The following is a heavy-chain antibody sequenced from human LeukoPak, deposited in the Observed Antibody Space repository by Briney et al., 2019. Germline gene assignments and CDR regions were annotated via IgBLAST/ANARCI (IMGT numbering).Heavy chain of an antibody. CDR3: ARVRRGSGWYYFDY. CDR2: IYTSGST. J-gene: IGHJ4*02. CDR1: GDSISSYY. D-gene: IGHD6-19*01. V-gene: IGHV4-4*07. Sequence: SETLSLTCTVSGDSISSYYWSWIRQPARMGLEWIGRIYTSGSTNYNPSLKSRVTMSVDTSKNQFSLKLSSVTAADTAVYYCARVRRGSGWYYFDYRGQGTLVTVSS.